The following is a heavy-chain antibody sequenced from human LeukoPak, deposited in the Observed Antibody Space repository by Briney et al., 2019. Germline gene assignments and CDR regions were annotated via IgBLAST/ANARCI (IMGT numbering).Heavy chain of an antibody. CDR3: ARRGGDFWSGYFDY. CDR1: GYSISSGYY. J-gene: IGHJ4*02. D-gene: IGHD3-3*01. V-gene: IGHV4-38-2*01. Sequence: SETLPLTCAVSGYSISSGYYWGWIRQPPGKGLEWIGSIYHSGSTYYNPSLKSRVTISVDTSKNQFSLKLSSVTAADTAVYYCARRGGDFWSGYFDYWGQGTLVTVSS. CDR2: IYHSGST.